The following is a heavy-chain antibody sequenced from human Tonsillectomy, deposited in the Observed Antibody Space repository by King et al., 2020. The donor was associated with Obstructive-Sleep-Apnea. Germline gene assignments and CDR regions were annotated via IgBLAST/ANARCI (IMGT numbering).Heavy chain of an antibody. J-gene: IGHJ4*02. D-gene: IGHD2-2*01. CDR3: AKGAAMYQLLPSIFDY. Sequence: VQLVESGGGLVQPGGSLRLSCAASGFTFSSYALSWVRQAPGKGLEWVSGLSGSGGSTFYADSVKGRFTISRDNSKNTLSLQMNSLRAEDTAIYYCAKGAAMYQLLPSIFDYWGQGTLVTVSS. CDR2: LSGSGGST. V-gene: IGHV3-23*04. CDR1: GFTFSSYA.